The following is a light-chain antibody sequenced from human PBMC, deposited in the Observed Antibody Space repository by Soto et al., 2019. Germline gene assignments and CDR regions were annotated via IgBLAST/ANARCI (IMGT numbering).Light chain of an antibody. CDR1: QSVSSN. Sequence: EIVLTQSPATLSLSPGERATLSCRASQSVSSNLAWYQHKPGQAPRLLIYDVSNRATGIPGRFSGSGFGTDFTLTISNVEPEDFAVYYCQQRDNWPWTFGQGAKVEIK. CDR3: QQRDNWPWT. V-gene: IGKV3-11*01. J-gene: IGKJ1*01. CDR2: DVS.